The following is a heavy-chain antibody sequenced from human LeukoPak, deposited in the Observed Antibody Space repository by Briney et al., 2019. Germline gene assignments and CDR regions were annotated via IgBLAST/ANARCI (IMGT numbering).Heavy chain of an antibody. Sequence: GGSLRLSCAASGFTFSSHSMNWVRQAPGKGLEWVSSISSSSSYIYYADSLKGRFTISRDSARNSLYLQMNSLRAEDTAVYYCASGGDRDYMDVWGKGTTVTVSS. J-gene: IGHJ6*03. V-gene: IGHV3-21*01. CDR2: ISSSSSYI. D-gene: IGHD3-16*02. CDR3: ASGGDRDYMDV. CDR1: GFTFSSHS.